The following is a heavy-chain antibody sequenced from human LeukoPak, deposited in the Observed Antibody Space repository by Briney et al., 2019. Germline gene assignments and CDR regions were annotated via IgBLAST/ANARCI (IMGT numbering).Heavy chain of an antibody. D-gene: IGHD4-23*01. CDR3: ARNWGYGGNSHSIYFYYYGMEV. Sequence: SVKVSCKASGGTFSSYAISWVRQAPGQGLEWMGGIIPIFGTANYAQKFQGRVTITADESTSTAYMELSSLRSEDTAVYYCARNWGYGGNSHSIYFYYYGMEVWGQGTTVTVSS. J-gene: IGHJ6*02. V-gene: IGHV1-69*13. CDR1: GGTFSSYA. CDR2: IIPIFGTA.